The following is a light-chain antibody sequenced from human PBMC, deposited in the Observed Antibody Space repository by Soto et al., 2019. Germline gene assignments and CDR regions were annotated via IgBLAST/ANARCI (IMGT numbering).Light chain of an antibody. V-gene: IGKV1-39*01. CDR2: DAS. Sequence: DIQLTQSPSSLSASVGDRVTITCRASQNIIKYINWYQKEPGQAPKLLIYDASTLPRGIPSRFSGSGFGTDFTLTIGSLQPEDVSTYYCQQSYAIVTFGQGTRLEIK. J-gene: IGKJ5*01. CDR3: QQSYAIVT. CDR1: QNIIKY.